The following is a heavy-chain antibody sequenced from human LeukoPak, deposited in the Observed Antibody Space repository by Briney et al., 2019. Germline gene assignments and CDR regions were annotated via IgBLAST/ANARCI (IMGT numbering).Heavy chain of an antibody. CDR3: ATDQRYAFDY. CDR1: GFSFTDYP. V-gene: IGHV3-48*02. J-gene: IGHJ4*02. CDR2: IRTTAEGAKYA. D-gene: IGHD3-9*01. Sequence: VGALRLSCATSGFSFTDYPMNWVRQSPGKGLEWISNIRTTAEGAKYAYYADSVKGRVTISRDDGKNTLYLHMHSLRDDDTAVYHCATDQRYAFDYWGQGILVTVSS.